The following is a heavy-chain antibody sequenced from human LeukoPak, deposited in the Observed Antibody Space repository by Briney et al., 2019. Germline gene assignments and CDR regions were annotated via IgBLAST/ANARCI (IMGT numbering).Heavy chain of an antibody. Sequence: SETLSLTCTVSGGSINNGGYYWSWIRQHPGKGLEWIGYIYYSGSSYYNPSLRSRVTISVDTSKNHFSLKLSSVTAADTAVYYCARNRNGYNSFDYRGQGTLVTVSS. D-gene: IGHD5-24*01. CDR1: GGSINNGGYY. CDR2: IYYSGSS. CDR3: ARNRNGYNSFDY. J-gene: IGHJ4*02. V-gene: IGHV4-31*03.